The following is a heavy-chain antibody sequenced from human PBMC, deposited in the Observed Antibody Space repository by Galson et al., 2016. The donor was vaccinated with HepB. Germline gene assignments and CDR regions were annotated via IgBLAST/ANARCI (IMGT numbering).Heavy chain of an antibody. V-gene: IGHV1-18*01. CDR3: ARGKGGYYEILTDNWFDP. J-gene: IGHJ5*02. D-gene: IGHD3-9*01. CDR2: ISAYNGNT. CDR1: GVTFSSYA. Sequence: SVKVSCKASGVTFSSYAINWVRQAPGQGLEWVGWISAYNGNTNYAQKFQGRVTMTTDTSTSTAYMELRSLRYDDTAVDYCARGKGGYYEILTDNWFDPWGQGTLVTVSS.